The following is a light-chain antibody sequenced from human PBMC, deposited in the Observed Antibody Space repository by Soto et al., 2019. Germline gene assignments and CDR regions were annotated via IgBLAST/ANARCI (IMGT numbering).Light chain of an antibody. J-gene: IGLJ2*01. CDR3: SSYTSSSLVV. CDR2: DVS. CDR1: RSDVGGYNY. V-gene: IGLV2-14*01. Sequence: QSALTQPASVSGSPGQSITISCTGTRSDVGGYNYVSWYQQHPGKAPKLMIYDVSNRPSGVSNRFSGSKSDNTASLTISGLQDEDEADYYCSSYTSSSLVVFGGGTKLTVL.